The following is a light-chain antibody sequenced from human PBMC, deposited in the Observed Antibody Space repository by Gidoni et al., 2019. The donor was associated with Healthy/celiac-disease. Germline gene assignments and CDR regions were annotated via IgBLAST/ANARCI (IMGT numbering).Light chain of an antibody. CDR2: DAS. J-gene: IGKJ4*01. Sequence: EIVLTQSPPTLPLSPGERATLSCRASQSVSIYLAWYQQKPGQAPRLLIYDASNRATGIPARFSGSGSGTDFTLTISSLEPEDFAVYYCQQRSNWPPRITFGGGTKVEIK. CDR1: QSVSIY. V-gene: IGKV3-11*01. CDR3: QQRSNWPPRIT.